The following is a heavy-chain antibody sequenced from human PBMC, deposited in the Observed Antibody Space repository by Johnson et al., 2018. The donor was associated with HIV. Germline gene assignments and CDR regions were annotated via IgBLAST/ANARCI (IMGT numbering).Heavy chain of an antibody. Sequence: QMQLVESGGGVVQPGRSLRLSCAASGFTFRSYAMHWVRQAPGKGLEWVAVISYDGKSTYYADSVKGRFTISRDNSKNTPYLQMNSLRAEDTAVYYCAKDCSSGWWRITKSDAFDIWGQGTMVTVSS. V-gene: IGHV3-30*04. CDR1: GFTFRSYA. CDR2: ISYDGKST. D-gene: IGHD6-19*01. CDR3: AKDCSSGWWRITKSDAFDI. J-gene: IGHJ3*02.